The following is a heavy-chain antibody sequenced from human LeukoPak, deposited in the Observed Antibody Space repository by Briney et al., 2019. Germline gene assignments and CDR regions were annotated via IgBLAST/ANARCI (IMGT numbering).Heavy chain of an antibody. D-gene: IGHD4-11*01. V-gene: IGHV3-48*03. CDR2: ISSSGSTI. J-gene: IGHJ4*02. CDR1: GFTFSSYE. Sequence: GGSLRLSCAASGFTFSSYEMNWVRQAPGKGLEWVSYISSSGSTIYYADSVKGRFTISRDNAKNSLYPQMNSLRAEDTAVYYCAREKVTYSFFDYWGQGTLVTVSS. CDR3: AREKVTYSFFDY.